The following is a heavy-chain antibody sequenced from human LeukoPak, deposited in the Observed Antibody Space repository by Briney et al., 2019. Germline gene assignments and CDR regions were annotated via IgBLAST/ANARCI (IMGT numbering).Heavy chain of an antibody. J-gene: IGHJ6*03. D-gene: IGHD3-10*01. CDR1: GFAFSSYA. CDR2: VSYDGGSK. CDR3: AKHAEGSGSYPYYYYMDV. V-gene: IGHV3-30-3*02. Sequence: GGSLRLSCAASGFAFSSYAMHWVRQGPGKGLEWVALVSYDGGSKYYADSVKGRLTISRDNSKNTLYLQMNSLRAEDTAVYYCAKHAEGSGSYPYYYYMDVWGKGTTVTVSS.